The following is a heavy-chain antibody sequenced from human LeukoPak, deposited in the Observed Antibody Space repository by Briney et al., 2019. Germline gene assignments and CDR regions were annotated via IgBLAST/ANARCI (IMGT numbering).Heavy chain of an antibody. Sequence: GGSLRLSCTASGFTFEDYGMGWVRHGPGKGLEWVSGINWNGVREGYADSVKGRFTISRDNAEKSLYLQMNSLKVEDTGFYYCARGHDSSGFHAFDPWGQGTLVTVSS. CDR2: INWNGVRE. D-gene: IGHD3-22*01. CDR3: ARGHDSSGFHAFDP. CDR1: GFTFEDYG. V-gene: IGHV3-20*04. J-gene: IGHJ5*02.